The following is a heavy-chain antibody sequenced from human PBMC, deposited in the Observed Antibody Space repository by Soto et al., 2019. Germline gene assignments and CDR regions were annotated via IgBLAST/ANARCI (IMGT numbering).Heavy chain of an antibody. V-gene: IGHV4-61*08. CDR1: GASVTSGGFH. CDR3: ARPRNGGSWAAWF. J-gene: IGHJ4*02. Sequence: SETLSLTCTVSGASVTSGGFHWSWIRQPPGKGLEWIGFIIFSGTTKYNPSLESRVTMSFDTSKNQFLLKLSSVTAADTAVYYCARPRNGGSWAAWFWGQGTLVTVYS. CDR2: IIFSGTT. D-gene: IGHD2-15*01.